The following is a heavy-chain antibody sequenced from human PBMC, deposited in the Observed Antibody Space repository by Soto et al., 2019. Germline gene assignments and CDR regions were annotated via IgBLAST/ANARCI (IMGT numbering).Heavy chain of an antibody. D-gene: IGHD2-8*01. CDR2: INHSGST. V-gene: IGHV4-34*01. J-gene: IGHJ6*03. Sequence: QVQLQQWGAGPLRPSETLSLTCAVYGGSLSGYYWSWIRQPPGKGLEWIGEINHSGSTNDNPSLKSRVTMSVDTSKNHFSLKLSSVTAADTAVYYCARDRYCTNGVCYGRGFYMDVWGKGTTVTVSS. CDR3: ARDRYCTNGVCYGRGFYMDV. CDR1: GGSLSGYY.